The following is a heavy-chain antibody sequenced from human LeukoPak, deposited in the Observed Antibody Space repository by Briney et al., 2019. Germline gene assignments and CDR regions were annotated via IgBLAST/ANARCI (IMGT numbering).Heavy chain of an antibody. CDR1: GGSFSGYY. D-gene: IGHD2-2*01. V-gene: IGHV4-34*01. J-gene: IGHJ3*02. CDR3: ARGGYWSSTSCPPDAFDI. Sequence: SETLSLTCAVYGGSFSGYYWSWIRQPPGKGLEWIGEINHSGSTNYNPSLKSRVTISVDTSKNQFSLKLSSVTAADSAVYYCARGGYWSSTSCPPDAFDIWGQGTMVTVSS. CDR2: INHSGST.